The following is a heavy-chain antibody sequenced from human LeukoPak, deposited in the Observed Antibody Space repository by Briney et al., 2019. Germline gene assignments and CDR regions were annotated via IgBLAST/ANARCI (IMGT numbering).Heavy chain of an antibody. Sequence: SVKVSCKASGGTFSSYTISWVRQAPGQGLEWMGRIIPILGIANYAQKFQGRVTITADKSTSTAYMELSSLRPEDTAVYYCAIDCSSTSCYQGNAYWGQGTLVTVSS. CDR3: AIDCSSTSCYQGNAY. CDR2: IIPILGIA. J-gene: IGHJ4*02. V-gene: IGHV1-69*02. CDR1: GGTFSSYT. D-gene: IGHD2-2*01.